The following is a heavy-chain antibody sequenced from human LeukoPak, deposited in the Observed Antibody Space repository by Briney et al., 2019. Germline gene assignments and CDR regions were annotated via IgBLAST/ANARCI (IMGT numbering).Heavy chain of an antibody. CDR3: AREWAVCSSTSCQGSAP. CDR1: GYTFTSYA. D-gene: IGHD2-2*01. Sequence: GASVKVSCKASGYTFTSYAMHWVRQAPGQRLEWMGWINAGNGNTKYSQKFQGRVTITRDTSASTAYMELSSLRSEDTAVYYCAREWAVCSSTSCQGSAPGGQGPWVTVPS. CDR2: INAGNGNT. V-gene: IGHV1-3*01. J-gene: IGHJ5*02.